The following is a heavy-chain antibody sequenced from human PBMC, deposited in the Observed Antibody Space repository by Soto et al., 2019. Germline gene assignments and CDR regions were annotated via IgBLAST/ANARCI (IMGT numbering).Heavy chain of an antibody. V-gene: IGHV3-48*01. CDR3: ARGVNWYNWFDP. Sequence: EVQLVESGGGLVQSGGSLRLSCAASGFTFSSYSMNWVRQAPGKGLEWVSYISSSSSTIYYADSVKGRITITRNNPKNSVHLQMNSLRAEDTAVYYCARGVNWYNWFDPCVQVTLVTVSS. D-gene: IGHD1-1*01. CDR1: GFTFSSYS. J-gene: IGHJ5*02. CDR2: ISSSSSTI.